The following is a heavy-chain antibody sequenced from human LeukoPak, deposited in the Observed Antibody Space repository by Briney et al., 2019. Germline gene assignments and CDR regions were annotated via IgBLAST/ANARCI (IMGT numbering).Heavy chain of an antibody. D-gene: IGHD3-22*01. CDR3: ARGDSSGYYGFYYYYMDV. V-gene: IGHV4-4*02. Sequence: SETLSLTCAVSGGSISSSNWWSWVRQPPGKGLEWIGEIYHSGSTNYNPSLKSRVTISVDTSKNQFSLKLSSVTAADTAVYYCARGDSSGYYGFYYYYMDVWGKGTTVTISS. CDR1: GGSISSSNW. CDR2: IYHSGST. J-gene: IGHJ6*03.